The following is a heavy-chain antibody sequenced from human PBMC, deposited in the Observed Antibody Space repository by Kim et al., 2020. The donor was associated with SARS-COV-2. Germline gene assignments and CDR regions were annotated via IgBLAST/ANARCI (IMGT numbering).Heavy chain of an antibody. D-gene: IGHD6-13*01. CDR3: AKLITAANTDF. V-gene: IGHV4-4*02. Sequence: NYTPSFKSRVTISVDRSRTQFSLKLNSVTAADTAVYYCAKLITAANTDFWGQGTLVTVSS. J-gene: IGHJ4*02.